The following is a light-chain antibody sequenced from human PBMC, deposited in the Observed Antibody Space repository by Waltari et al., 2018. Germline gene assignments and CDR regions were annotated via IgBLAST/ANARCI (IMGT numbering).Light chain of an antibody. V-gene: IGKV3-15*01. CDR2: GAS. Sequence: EIVMTQSPGTLSVSPGERATLSCRASQSVGSSLAWYQQKPGQAPRLLIYGASTRATGIPGRFSGSGSGTEFTLTISGLQSEDFAVYHCQQYSDWPLTFGQGTKVEI. CDR1: QSVGSS. J-gene: IGKJ1*01. CDR3: QQYSDWPLT.